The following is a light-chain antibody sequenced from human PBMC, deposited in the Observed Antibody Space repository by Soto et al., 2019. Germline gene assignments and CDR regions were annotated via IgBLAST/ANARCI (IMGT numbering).Light chain of an antibody. V-gene: IGKV3-20*01. CDR2: GAS. J-gene: IGKJ5*01. Sequence: ETVLTQSPGTLSLSPGERATLSCRASQSVSSSYLAWYQQKPGQAPRLLIYGASSRATGIPDRFSGSGSGTDFTLTISSLQPEDFATYYCQQSYSTPFTFGQGTRLEIK. CDR3: QQSYSTPFT. CDR1: QSVSSSY.